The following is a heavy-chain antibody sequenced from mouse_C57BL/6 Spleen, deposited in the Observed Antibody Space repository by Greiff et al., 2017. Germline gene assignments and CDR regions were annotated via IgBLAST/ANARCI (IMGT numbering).Heavy chain of an antibody. J-gene: IGHJ4*01. CDR2: IYPSDSET. V-gene: IGHV1-61*01. D-gene: IGHD3-3*01. CDR1: GYTFTSYW. Sequence: QVQLQQPGAELVRPGSSVKLSCKASGYTFTSYWMAWVKQRPGQGLEWIGNIYPSDSETHYNQKFKDKATLTVDKSSSTAYMQLSSLTSEDSAVYYCARRGRGGLYAMDYWGQGTSVTVSS. CDR3: ARRGRGGLYAMDY.